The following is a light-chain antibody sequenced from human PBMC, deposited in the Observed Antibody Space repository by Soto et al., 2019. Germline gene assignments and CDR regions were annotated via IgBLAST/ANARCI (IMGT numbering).Light chain of an antibody. Sequence: QSALTQPASVSGSPGQSITISCSGSGSDIGTYNFVSWYQHHPGRAPKLIISEVANRPSGVSDRFSGSKSGSLASLTISGLQADDEAVYYCSSYKTTGTLVVFGVGTKLTVL. V-gene: IGLV2-14*01. CDR1: GSDIGTYNF. J-gene: IGLJ3*02. CDR3: SSYKTTGTLVV. CDR2: EVA.